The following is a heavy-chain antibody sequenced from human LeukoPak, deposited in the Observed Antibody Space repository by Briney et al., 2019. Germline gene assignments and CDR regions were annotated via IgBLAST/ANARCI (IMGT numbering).Heavy chain of an antibody. CDR2: INPSGGDT. V-gene: IGHV1-46*01. J-gene: IGHJ4*02. Sequence: ASVKVSGKASGYTFTSYYMHWVRQAPGQGLEWMGVINPSGGDTTYAQKFQGRVTMTRDTSTSTVDMELSSLRSEDTAVYYCASDYDSRVYWGQGTLVTVSS. CDR1: GYTFTSYY. D-gene: IGHD3-22*01. CDR3: ASDYDSRVY.